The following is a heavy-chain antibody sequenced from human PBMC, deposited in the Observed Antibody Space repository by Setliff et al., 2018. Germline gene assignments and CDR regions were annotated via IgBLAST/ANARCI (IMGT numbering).Heavy chain of an antibody. CDR2: IWNDATKK. CDR1: GFGFSSYG. CDR3: ASPLENFQH. V-gene: IGHV3-33*01. Sequence: LRLSCAASGFGFSSYGMHWVRQAPGKGLEWVAVIWNDATKKYYADSVKGRFTISRDNSNNTLYLQMNSLRAEDTAVYYCASPLENFQHWGQGTLVTVS. J-gene: IGHJ1*01.